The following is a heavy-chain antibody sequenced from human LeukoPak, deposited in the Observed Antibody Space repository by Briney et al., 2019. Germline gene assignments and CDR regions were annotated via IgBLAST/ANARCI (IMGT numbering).Heavy chain of an antibody. D-gene: IGHD4-23*01. CDR2: IYYSGST. J-gene: IGHJ4*02. V-gene: IGHV4-59*08. Sequence: SETLSLTCTVSGVSVGSVSHYYWSWIRQTPGRGLEWIGYIYYSGSTNYNPSLKSRVTISVDTSKNQFSLKLSSVTAADTAVYYCARLLGYGGNPPRFAYWAQGPLVTVPS. CDR3: ARLLGYGGNPPRFAY. CDR1: GVSVGSVSHYY.